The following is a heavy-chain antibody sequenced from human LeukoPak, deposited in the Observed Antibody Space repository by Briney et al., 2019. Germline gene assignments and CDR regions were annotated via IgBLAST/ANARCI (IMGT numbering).Heavy chain of an antibody. CDR2: IYYSGST. J-gene: IGHJ4*02. CDR3: ASGDYGDYVFFD. CDR1: GDSVRTNNYY. V-gene: IGHV4-61*01. Sequence: SETLSLTCTVSGDSVRTNNYYWSWIRQPPGKGLEWIGYIYYSGSTNYNPSLKSRVTISVDTSKNQFSLKLSSVTAADTAVYYCASGDYGDYVFFDWGQGTLVTVSS. D-gene: IGHD4-17*01.